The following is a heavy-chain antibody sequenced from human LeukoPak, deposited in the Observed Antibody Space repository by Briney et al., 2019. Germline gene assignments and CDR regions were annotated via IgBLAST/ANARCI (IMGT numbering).Heavy chain of an antibody. CDR1: GGSFSGYY. CDR2: INHSGST. V-gene: IGHV4-34*01. J-gene: IGHJ4*02. CDR3: ARGTVRIRLGDY. Sequence: SETLSLTCAVYGGSFSGYYWSWIRQPPGKGLEWIGEINHSGSTNYNPSLKSRVIISVDTSKNHFSLKLISVTAADTAVYYCARGTVRIRLGDYWGQGTLVTVSS. D-gene: IGHD3-16*01.